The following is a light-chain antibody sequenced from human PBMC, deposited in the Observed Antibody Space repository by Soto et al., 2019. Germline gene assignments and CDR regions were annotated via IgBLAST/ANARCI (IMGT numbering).Light chain of an antibody. CDR3: QQTLSFPPT. Sequence: DIQMTQSPSSVSASVGDRVTITCRASQAIDSLLAWYQQKPGEAPKLLIFTGSLLHSGVPPRFSGSGSGTDFTLTISSLQPEDFATYYCQQTLSFPPTFGQGTKVDIK. J-gene: IGKJ1*01. CDR1: QAIDSL. V-gene: IGKV1-12*01. CDR2: TGS.